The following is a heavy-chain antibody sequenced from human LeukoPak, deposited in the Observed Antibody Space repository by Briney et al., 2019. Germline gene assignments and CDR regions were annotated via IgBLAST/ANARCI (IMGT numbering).Heavy chain of an antibody. D-gene: IGHD2-2*01. CDR2: FSGSGGRT. Sequence: PGGSLRLSCAASGFTFSTDAMSWVRQAPGKGLEWVSTFSGSGGRTLYADPVKGRFVISRDNSKNTLYLQMNSLRAEDTAVYYCAKVTSSYNYFDYWGQGAPVTVSS. CDR1: GFTFSTDA. V-gene: IGHV3-23*01. J-gene: IGHJ4*02. CDR3: AKVTSSYNYFDY.